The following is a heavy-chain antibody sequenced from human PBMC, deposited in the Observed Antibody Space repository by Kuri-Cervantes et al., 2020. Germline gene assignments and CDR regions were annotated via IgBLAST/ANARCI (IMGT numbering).Heavy chain of an antibody. J-gene: IGHJ4*02. CDR3: ARALGASSWYGTFDY. CDR2: IKQDGSEK. Sequence: GGSLRLSCAASGFTFSSYGMHWVRQAPGKGLEWVANIKQDGSEKYYVDSVKGRFTISRDNAKNSLYLQMNSLRAEDTAVYYCARALGASSWYGTFDYWGQGTLVTVSS. D-gene: IGHD6-13*01. V-gene: IGHV3-7*01. CDR1: GFTFSSYG.